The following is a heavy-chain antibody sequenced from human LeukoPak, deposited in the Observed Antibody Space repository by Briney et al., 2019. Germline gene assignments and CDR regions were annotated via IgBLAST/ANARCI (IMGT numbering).Heavy chain of an antibody. J-gene: IGHJ4*02. Sequence: ASVKVSCKASGYTFTGYYMHWVRQAPGQGLEWMGRINPSSGGTNYAQKFQGRVTMTRDTSISTAYMELSRLRSDDTAVYYCASLGRYCSGGSCYLYFDYWGQGTLVTVSS. CDR3: ASLGRYCSGGSCYLYFDY. CDR1: GYTFTGYY. V-gene: IGHV1-2*06. CDR2: INPSSGGT. D-gene: IGHD2-15*01.